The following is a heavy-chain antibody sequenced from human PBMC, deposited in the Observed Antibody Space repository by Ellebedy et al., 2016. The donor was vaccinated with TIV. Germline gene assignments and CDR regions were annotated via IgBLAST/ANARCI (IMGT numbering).Heavy chain of an antibody. J-gene: IGHJ4*02. D-gene: IGHD1-14*01. CDR2: ISTENRNT. CDR3: ARDQSTAIFDF. CDR1: GYMFTNFP. V-gene: IGHV1-18*01. Sequence: AASVKVSCKASGYMFTNFPIAWVRPAPGQGLEWMGWISTENRNTNYAQKFQGRVTLTTETSTNTAYMELTNLRSDDPAVYYCARDQSTAIFDFWGQGTLVTVSS.